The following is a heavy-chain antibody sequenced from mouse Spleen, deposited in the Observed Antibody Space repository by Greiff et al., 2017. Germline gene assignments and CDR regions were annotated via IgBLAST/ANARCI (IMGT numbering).Heavy chain of an antibody. D-gene: IGHD2-14*01. J-gene: IGHJ4*01. CDR3: ARNGYEADYYAMDY. V-gene: IGHV5-17*01. CDR1: GFTFSDYG. CDR2: ISSGSSTI. Sequence: DVHLVESGGGLVKPGGSLKLSCAASGFTFSDYGMHWVRQAPEKGLEWVAYISSGSSTIYYADTVKGRFTISRDNAKNTLFLQMTSLRSEDTAMYYCARNGYEADYYAMDYWGQGTSVTVSS.